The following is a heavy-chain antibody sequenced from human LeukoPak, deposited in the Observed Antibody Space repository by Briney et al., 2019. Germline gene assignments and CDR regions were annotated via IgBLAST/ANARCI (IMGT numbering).Heavy chain of an antibody. CDR2: ISGNGGTT. CDR1: GFTFSTYA. J-gene: IGHJ4*02. CDR3: AKRVPYSSVWYYLDY. D-gene: IGHD6-19*01. Sequence: PGGSLRLSCAASGFTFSTYAMSWVRQAPGKGLEWVSVISGNGGTTCYADSVKGRFTISRDNSKNTLYLQMSTLRAEDTAVYYCAKRVPYSSVWYYLDYWGQGTLVTVSS. V-gene: IGHV3-23*01.